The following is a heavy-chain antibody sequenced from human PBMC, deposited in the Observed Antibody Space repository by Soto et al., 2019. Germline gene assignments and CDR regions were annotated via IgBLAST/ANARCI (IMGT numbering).Heavy chain of an antibody. V-gene: IGHV3-74*01. CDR3: VRDRPHNWFDP. J-gene: IGHJ5*02. CDR2: VDNDGTTT. Sequence: GGSLRLSCASSGFTFSSHWMHWVRQAPGKGLVWFSRVDNDGTTTTYADSVKGRFTISRDNAKNTVFLQMNSLRAEDTAVYYCVRDRPHNWFDPWGQGTLVTVS. CDR1: GFTFSSHW.